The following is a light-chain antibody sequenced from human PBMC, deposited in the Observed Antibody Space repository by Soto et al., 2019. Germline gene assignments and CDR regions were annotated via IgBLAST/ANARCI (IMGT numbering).Light chain of an antibody. J-gene: IGKJ4*01. Sequence: EVLLTQSPATLSVSPGERATLSCRASQSVSDFYLAWYQHKPGLAPRLLIFDVSKRFTGTPDRFTGSGSGTQFTLTINRVEPEDFAVYYCQQYGMSLTFGGGTKVEIK. CDR3: QQYGMSLT. CDR1: QSVSDFY. CDR2: DVS. V-gene: IGKV3D-20*01.